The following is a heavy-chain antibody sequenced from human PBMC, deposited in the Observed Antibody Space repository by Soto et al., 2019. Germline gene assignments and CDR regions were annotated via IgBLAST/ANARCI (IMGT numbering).Heavy chain of an antibody. J-gene: IGHJ4*02. Sequence: EVRVLESGGGLVQPGGSLRLSCAASGFTFSSYAMSWVRQAPGKGLEWVSAISGSGGSTYYADSVKGRFTISRDNSKNTLYLQMNSLRAEDTAVYYCAKDLTNGYYGYFDYWGQGTLVTVSS. V-gene: IGHV3-23*01. CDR1: GFTFSSYA. D-gene: IGHD3-22*01. CDR2: ISGSGGST. CDR3: AKDLTNGYYGYFDY.